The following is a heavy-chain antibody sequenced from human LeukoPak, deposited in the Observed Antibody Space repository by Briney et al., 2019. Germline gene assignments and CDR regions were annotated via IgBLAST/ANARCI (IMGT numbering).Heavy chain of an antibody. Sequence: GGSLRLSCAASGFTFSSYAMSWVRQAPGKGLEWVSAISGSGGNTYYADSVKGRFTISRDNSKNTLYLQMNSLRAEDTAVYYCAKRPTNSGSYFTVIYYFDYWGQGTLVTVSS. V-gene: IGHV3-23*01. CDR2: ISGSGGNT. CDR3: AKRPTNSGSYFTVIYYFDY. D-gene: IGHD1-26*01. CDR1: GFTFSSYA. J-gene: IGHJ4*02.